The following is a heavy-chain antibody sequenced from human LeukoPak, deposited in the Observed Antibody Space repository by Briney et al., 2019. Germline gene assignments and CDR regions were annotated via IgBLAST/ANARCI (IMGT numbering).Heavy chain of an antibody. V-gene: IGHV3-7*01. CDR2: IRADGSAK. CDR1: EFTFSAYY. J-gene: IGHJ4*02. CDR3: AREDCSGGSCYSDFDY. D-gene: IGHD2-15*01. Sequence: PGGSLRLSCAASEFTFSAYYMTWVRQAPGKGLEWVGNIRADGSAKYYVDSVRGRFTISRDNSKNTLYLQMNSLRAEDTAVYYCAREDCSGGSCYSDFDYWGQGTLVTVSS.